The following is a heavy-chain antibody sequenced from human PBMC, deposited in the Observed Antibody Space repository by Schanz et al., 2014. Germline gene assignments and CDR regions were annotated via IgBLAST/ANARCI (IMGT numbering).Heavy chain of an antibody. CDR1: GFTFSSYG. CDR3: ARGIGGYGANNYFDY. V-gene: IGHV3-33*01. CDR2: IWSDGSTK. D-gene: IGHD5-12*01. Sequence: QVQLVESGGGVVQFGRSLRLSCVASGFTFSSYGMHWVRQAPGKGPEWVAVIWSDGSTKYYADSVKGRFTISRDNSKNTLYLHMNTLRSEDTAVYSCARGIGGYGANNYFDYWGQGTLVTGSS. J-gene: IGHJ4*02.